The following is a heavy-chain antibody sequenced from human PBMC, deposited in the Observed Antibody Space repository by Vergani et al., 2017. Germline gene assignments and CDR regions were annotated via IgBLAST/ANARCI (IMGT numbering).Heavy chain of an antibody. CDR2: ISSSGSTI. J-gene: IGHJ6*02. V-gene: IGHV3-11*01. CDR1: GFTFSDYY. Sequence: QVQLVESGGGLVKPGGSLRLSCAASGFTFSDYYMSWIRQAPGKGLEWVSYISSSGSTIYYADSVKGRFTMSRDNAKNSLYLQMNSLRAEDTAVYYCARDLVTYYEFWSATYVMDVWGQGTTVTVSS. CDR3: ARDLVTYYEFWSATYVMDV. D-gene: IGHD3-3*01.